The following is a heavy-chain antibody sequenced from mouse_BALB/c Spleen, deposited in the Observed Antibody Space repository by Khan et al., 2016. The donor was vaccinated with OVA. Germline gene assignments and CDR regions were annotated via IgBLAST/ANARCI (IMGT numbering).Heavy chain of an antibody. J-gene: IGHJ3*01. D-gene: IGHD1-2*01. CDR3: ARRNYFGYTFAY. Sequence: QVQLKESGAELARPGASVKLSCKASGYTFTDYYINWVKQRTGQGLEWIGEISPGSGDIYYNERFKGKATLTADKSYSTAFLQLSSLTSEASAGDFGARRNYFGYTFAYWGQGTLVTVAA. V-gene: IGHV1-77*01. CDR1: GYTFTDYY. CDR2: ISPGSGDI.